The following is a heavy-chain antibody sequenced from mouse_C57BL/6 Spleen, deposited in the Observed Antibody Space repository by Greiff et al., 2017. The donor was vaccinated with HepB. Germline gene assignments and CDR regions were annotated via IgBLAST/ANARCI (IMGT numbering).Heavy chain of an antibody. V-gene: IGHV1-39*01. CDR1: GYSFTDYN. CDR3: ARGDYGRSLYAMDY. Sequence: EVQLQQSGPELVKPGASVKISCKASGYSFTDYNMNWVKQSNGKSLEWIGVINPNYGTTSYNQKFKGKATLTVDQSSSTAYMQLNSLTSEEAAGYYCARGDYGRSLYAMDYWGQRTSVTVSS. CDR2: INPNYGTT. J-gene: IGHJ4*01. D-gene: IGHD1-1*01.